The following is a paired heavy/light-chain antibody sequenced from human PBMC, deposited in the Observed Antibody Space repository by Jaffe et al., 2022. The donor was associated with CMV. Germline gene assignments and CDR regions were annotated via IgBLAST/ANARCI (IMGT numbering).Heavy chain of an antibody. CDR1: GFTFDDYA. V-gene: IGHV3-9*01. J-gene: IGHJ6*02. CDR3: AKGSRITIFLNPYGMDV. D-gene: IGHD3-3*01. CDR2: ISWNSGSI. Sequence: EVQLVESGGGLVQPGRSLRLSCAASGFTFDDYAMHWVRQAPGKGLEWVSGISWNSGSIGYADSVKGRFTISRDNAKNSLYLQMNSLRAEDTALYYCAKGSRITIFLNPYGMDVWGQGTTVTVSS.
Light chain of an antibody. CDR2: GAS. Sequence: EIVLTQSPGTLSLSPGERATLSCRASQSVSSSYLAWYQQKPGQAPRLLIYGASSRATGIPDRFSGSGSGTDFTLTISRLEPEDFAVYYCQQYGSSPLTFGQGTKLEIK. J-gene: IGKJ2*01. CDR1: QSVSSSY. CDR3: QQYGSSPLT. V-gene: IGKV3-20*01.